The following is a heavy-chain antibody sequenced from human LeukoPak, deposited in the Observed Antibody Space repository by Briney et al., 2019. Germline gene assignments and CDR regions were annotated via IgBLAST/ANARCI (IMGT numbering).Heavy chain of an antibody. CDR2: MSYDGSNK. J-gene: IGHJ4*02. CDR3: ARDVQHYSDSGGPIDF. Sequence: GGSLRLSCAASGFTFSAYGMHWVRQAPGKGLEWVAVMSYDGSNKYYADSVKGRFTISRDNSKNTLFLQMNSLRAEDTAVYYCARDVQHYSDSGGPIDFWGQGTLVTVSS. V-gene: IGHV3-30*19. CDR1: GFTFSAYG. D-gene: IGHD3-22*01.